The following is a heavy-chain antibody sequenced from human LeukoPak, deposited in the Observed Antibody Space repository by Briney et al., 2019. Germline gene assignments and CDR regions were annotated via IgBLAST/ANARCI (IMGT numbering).Heavy chain of an antibody. Sequence: GGSLRLSCAASAFSLNAYNMNWVRQAPGKGLEWVSSISYTGTYVYYADSVKGRFTISRDNAQNSLYLQMNSLRAEDTAIYYCVRDRGTYRPIDYWGQGTLVTVSS. CDR1: AFSLNAYN. CDR2: ISYTGTYV. J-gene: IGHJ4*02. D-gene: IGHD1-26*01. CDR3: VRDRGTYRPIDY. V-gene: IGHV3-21*04.